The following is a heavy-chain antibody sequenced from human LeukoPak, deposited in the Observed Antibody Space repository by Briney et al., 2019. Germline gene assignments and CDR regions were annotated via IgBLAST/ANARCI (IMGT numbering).Heavy chain of an antibody. CDR2: MNPNSGNT. D-gene: IGHD3-3*01. J-gene: IGHJ4*02. CDR3: AKDSTTAYYDFWSGYWFDY. Sequence: ASVKVSCKASGYTFTSYDINWVRQATGQGLEWMGWMNPNSGNTGYAQKFQGRVTMTRNTSISTAYMELSSLRSEDTAVYYCAKDSTTAYYDFWSGYWFDYWGQGTLVTVSS. CDR1: GYTFTSYD. V-gene: IGHV1-8*01.